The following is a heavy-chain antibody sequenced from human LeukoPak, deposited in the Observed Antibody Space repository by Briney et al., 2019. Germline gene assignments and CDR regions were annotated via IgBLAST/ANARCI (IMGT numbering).Heavy chain of an antibody. V-gene: IGHV3-7*03. D-gene: IGHD2-2*01. J-gene: IGHJ4*02. CDR2: INQGGSEK. Sequence: GGSLRLSCVASEFIFSNYWMSWVRQGPGEGPEWGANINQGGSEKYYVDSVRGRFTISRDNAKQSLDLQMNSLRVEDTVTYYCARLAVPPGNRGWYYEHWGQGTLVTVSS. CDR3: ARLAVPPGNRGWYYEH. CDR1: EFIFSNYW.